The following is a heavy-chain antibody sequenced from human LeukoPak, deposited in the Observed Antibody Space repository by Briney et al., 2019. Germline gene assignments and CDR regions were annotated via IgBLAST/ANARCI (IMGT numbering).Heavy chain of an antibody. CDR1: GGSISSSSYY. D-gene: IGHD2-15*01. CDR3: ARDLFVPSPWVANYFDY. Sequence: SETLSLTCTVSGGSISSSSYYWGWIRQPPGKGLEWIGSIYHSGSTYYNPSLKSRVTISVDTSKNQFSLKLSSETAADTAVYYCARDLFVPSPWVANYFDYWGQGTLVTVSS. J-gene: IGHJ4*02. CDR2: IYHSGST. V-gene: IGHV4-39*07.